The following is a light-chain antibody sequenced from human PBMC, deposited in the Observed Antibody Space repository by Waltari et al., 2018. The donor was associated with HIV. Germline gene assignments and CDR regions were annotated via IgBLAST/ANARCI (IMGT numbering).Light chain of an antibody. V-gene: IGKV1-27*01. CDR3: QKYNSAPQGFT. CDR2: AAS. Sequence: DIQMTQSPSSLSSSVGDGVPITCRAGQGISNYLAWYHRKPGKVPKPLTYAASTLQSGVPSRFSGSGAGTDITLTISSLQPEDVATDYCQKYNSAPQGFTFGPGTKVDIK. J-gene: IGKJ3*01. CDR1: QGISNY.